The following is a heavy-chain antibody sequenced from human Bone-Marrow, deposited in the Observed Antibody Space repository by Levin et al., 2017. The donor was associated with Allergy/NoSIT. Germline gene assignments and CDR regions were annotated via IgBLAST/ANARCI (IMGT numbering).Heavy chain of an antibody. D-gene: IGHD2-15*01. V-gene: IGHV3-7*01. Sequence: AASVKVSCAASGFTFSSYWMSWVRQAPGKGLEWVANIKQDGSEKYYVDSVKGRFTISRDNAKNSLYLQMNSLRAEDTAVYYCARDTSFEYCSGGSCYLVRDDWYFDLWGRGTLVTVSS. J-gene: IGHJ2*01. CDR2: IKQDGSEK. CDR1: GFTFSSYW. CDR3: ARDTSFEYCSGGSCYLVRDDWYFDL.